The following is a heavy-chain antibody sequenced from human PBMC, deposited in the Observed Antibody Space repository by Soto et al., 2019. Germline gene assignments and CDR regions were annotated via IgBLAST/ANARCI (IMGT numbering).Heavy chain of an antibody. J-gene: IGHJ6*02. Sequence: ASVKVSCKASGYTFTGYYMHWVRQAPGQGLEWMGWINPNSGGTNYAQKFQGWVTMTRDTSISTAYMELSRLRSDDTAVYYCARGRLLDYYYYYGMDVWGQGTTVTASS. CDR1: GYTFTGYY. D-gene: IGHD5-18*01. CDR2: INPNSGGT. V-gene: IGHV1-2*04. CDR3: ARGRLLDYYYYYGMDV.